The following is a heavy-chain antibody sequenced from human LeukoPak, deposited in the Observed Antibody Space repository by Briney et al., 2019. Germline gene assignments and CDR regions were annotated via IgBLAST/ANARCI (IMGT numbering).Heavy chain of an antibody. D-gene: IGHD3-10*01. CDR1: GFTFDDYA. Sequence: GGSLRLSCAASGFTFDDYAMHWVRQAPGKGLEWVSGISWNSGSIGYADSVKGRFTISRDNAKNSLYLQMNSLRAEDTALYYCAKDRSVMVRGVIITSGMDVWGQGTMVTVSS. CDR3: AKDRSVMVRGVIITSGMDV. V-gene: IGHV3-9*01. CDR2: ISWNSGSI. J-gene: IGHJ6*02.